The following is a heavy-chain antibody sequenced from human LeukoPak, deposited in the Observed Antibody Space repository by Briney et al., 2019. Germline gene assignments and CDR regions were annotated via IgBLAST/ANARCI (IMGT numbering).Heavy chain of an antibody. CDR2: INPSGGST. D-gene: IGHD6-13*01. CDR1: GYTFTSYY. V-gene: IGHV1-46*01. J-gene: IGHJ4*02. Sequence: ASVKVSCKASGYTFTSYYMHWVRQAPGQGLEWMGIINPSGGSTSYAQKFQGRVTMTRGMSTSTVYMELSSLRSEDTAVYYSARETKIAAAGHFDYWGQGTLVTVSS. CDR3: ARETKIAAAGHFDY.